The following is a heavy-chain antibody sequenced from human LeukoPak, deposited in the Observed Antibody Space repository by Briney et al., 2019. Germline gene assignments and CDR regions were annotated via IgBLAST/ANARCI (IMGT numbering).Heavy chain of an antibody. CDR2: ISGSGGST. CDR3: AKAGLSGSYFDD. V-gene: IGHV3-23*01. J-gene: IGHJ4*02. Sequence: PGGSLRLSCAASGFTFSSYAMSWVRQAPGKGLEWVSAISGSGGSTYYADSVKGRFTISRDNSKNTLYLQMNSLRAEDTAVYSCAKAGLSGSYFDDWGQGTLVTVSS. D-gene: IGHD1-26*01. CDR1: GFTFSSYA.